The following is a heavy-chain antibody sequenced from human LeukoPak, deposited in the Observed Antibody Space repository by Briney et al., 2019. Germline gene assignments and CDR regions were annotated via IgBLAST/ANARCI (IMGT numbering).Heavy chain of an antibody. CDR2: INAGNGNT. Sequence: ASVKVSCKASGYTFTSYAMHWVRQAPGQRLEWMGWINAGNGNTKYSQKFQGRVTITRDTSASTAYMELSSLRSEDTAVYYCARVVGGGEQWLVPRLDYWGQGTLVTVSS. V-gene: IGHV1-3*01. J-gene: IGHJ4*02. CDR3: ARVVGGGEQWLVPRLDY. D-gene: IGHD6-19*01. CDR1: GYTFTSYA.